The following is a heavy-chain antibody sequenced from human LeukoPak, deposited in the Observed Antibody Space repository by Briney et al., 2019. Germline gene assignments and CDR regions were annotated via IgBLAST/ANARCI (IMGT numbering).Heavy chain of an antibody. CDR1: GFTFSSYA. D-gene: IGHD6-19*01. V-gene: IGHV3-23*01. J-gene: IGHJ4*02. Sequence: GGSLRPSCAASGFTFSSYAMSWVRQAPGKGLEWVSGMSGGGGSTYYADSVKGRFTISRDNSKNTLYLQMNSLRAEDTAIYYCAKTSSGWYPFDYWGQGTLVTVSS. CDR2: MSGGGGST. CDR3: AKTSSGWYPFDY.